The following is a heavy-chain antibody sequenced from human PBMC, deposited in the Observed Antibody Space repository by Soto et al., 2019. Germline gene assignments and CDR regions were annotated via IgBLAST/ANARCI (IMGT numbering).Heavy chain of an antibody. Sequence: LRLSCAASGFIFSSYWMNWVRQAPGKGLEWVASINQDGREKYYVDSVKGRFTISRDNAKNSLYLQVNSLRAEDTAVYYCARDGEAAGLYLDYWGQGTLVTVSS. CDR3: ARDGEAAGLYLDY. CDR2: INQDGREK. CDR1: GFIFSSYW. D-gene: IGHD6-25*01. V-gene: IGHV3-7*01. J-gene: IGHJ4*02.